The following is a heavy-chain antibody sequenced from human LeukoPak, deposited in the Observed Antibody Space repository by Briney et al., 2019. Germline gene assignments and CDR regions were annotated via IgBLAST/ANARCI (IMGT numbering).Heavy chain of an antibody. D-gene: IGHD3-10*01. J-gene: IGHJ3*02. CDR3: ARALRVVRGVFPPGPPRTNPFNI. V-gene: IGHV4-38-2*02. Sequence: SETLSLTCTVSGYSISSGYYWGWIRQPPGKGLEWIGSIYHSGSTYYNPSLKSRVTISVDTSKNQFSLKLSSVTAADTAVYYCARALRVVRGVFPPGPPRTNPFNIGAKGTMAPVFS. CDR1: GYSISSGYY. CDR2: IYHSGST.